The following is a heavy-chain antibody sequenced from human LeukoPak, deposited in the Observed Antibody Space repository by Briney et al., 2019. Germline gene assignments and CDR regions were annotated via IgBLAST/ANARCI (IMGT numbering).Heavy chain of an antibody. V-gene: IGHV4-39*07. D-gene: IGHD6-25*01. CDR1: GGSISSSSYY. Sequence: SETLSPTCTVSGGSISSSSYYWGWIRQPPGKGLEWIGSISYSGSTSYNPSLKSRVTISVDTSKNQFSLKLRSVTAADTAVYYCARLRRIAAAGNLKYYFDYWGQGTLVTVSS. CDR2: ISYSGST. CDR3: ARLRRIAAAGNLKYYFDY. J-gene: IGHJ4*02.